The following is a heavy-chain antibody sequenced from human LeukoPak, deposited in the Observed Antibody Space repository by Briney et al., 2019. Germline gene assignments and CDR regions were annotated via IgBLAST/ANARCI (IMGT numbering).Heavy chain of an antibody. Sequence: PGRSLTLTRACTGFTFRSYSMHWVGQAPGQGLEWVAVISYDGSNKYYADSVKGRFTISRDNSKNTVYLQMNSLRAEDTAVYYCAREDDYYYNSSGYDLIWGQGTLVTVSS. CDR3: AREDDYYYNSSGYDLI. D-gene: IGHD3-22*01. CDR1: GFTFRSYS. J-gene: IGHJ4*02. V-gene: IGHV3-30-3*01. CDR2: ISYDGSNK.